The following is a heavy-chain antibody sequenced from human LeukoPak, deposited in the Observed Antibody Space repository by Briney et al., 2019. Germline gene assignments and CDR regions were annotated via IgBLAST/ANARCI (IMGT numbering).Heavy chain of an antibody. J-gene: IGHJ5*02. CDR3: ARVGYDSSGYFLNWFDP. D-gene: IGHD3-22*01. CDR2: IKQDGSEK. V-gene: IGHV3-7*01. Sequence: GGSLRLSCAASGFTFSSYWMSWVRQAPGKGLEWVANIKQDGSEKYYVDSVKGRFTISRDSAKNSLYLQMNSLRAEDTAVYYCARVGYDSSGYFLNWFDPWGQGTLVTVSS. CDR1: GFTFSSYW.